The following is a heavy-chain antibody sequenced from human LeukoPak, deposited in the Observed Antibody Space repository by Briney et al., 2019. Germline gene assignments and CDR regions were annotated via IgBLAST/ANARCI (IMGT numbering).Heavy chain of an antibody. CDR3: AKDSSVPYGITE. Sequence: GGSLRLSCAASGFTFSKYAMSWVRQAPGKGLEWVSAISPGDGNTFYADSVKGRFTISRDNSKNTLSLQMNSLRAEDTALYYCAKDSSVPYGITEWGQGTLVTVSS. D-gene: IGHD4-17*01. CDR1: GFTFSKYA. CDR2: ISPGDGNT. J-gene: IGHJ4*02. V-gene: IGHV3-23*01.